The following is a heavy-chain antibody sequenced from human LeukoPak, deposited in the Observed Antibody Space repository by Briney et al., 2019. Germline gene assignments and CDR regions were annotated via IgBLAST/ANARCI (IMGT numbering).Heavy chain of an antibody. CDR1: GFTVTNYY. V-gene: IGHV3-66*01. J-gene: IGHJ4*02. Sequence: GGSLRPSCAASGFTVTNYYMSWVRQAPGKGLEWVSVIYSGGDTFHADSVKGRFTLSRDNSKNILYLQMNSLRAEDTAVYYCTRDPDGWGQGTLVTGSS. CDR3: TRDPDG. CDR2: IYSGGDT.